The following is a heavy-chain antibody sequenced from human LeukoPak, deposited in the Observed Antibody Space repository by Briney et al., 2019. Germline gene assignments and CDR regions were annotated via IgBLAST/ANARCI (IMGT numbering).Heavy chain of an antibody. CDR1: GGTFSSYT. D-gene: IGHD2-2*02. J-gene: IGHJ5*02. V-gene: IGHV1-69*02. CDR3: ARVLTAAISGWFDP. CDR2: IIPILGIA. Sequence: ASVKVSCKASGGTFSSYTISWVRQAPGQGLEWMGRIIPILGIANYAQKFQGRVTITADKSTSTAYMELSSLRSEDTAVYYRARVLTAAISGWFDPWGQGTLVTVSS.